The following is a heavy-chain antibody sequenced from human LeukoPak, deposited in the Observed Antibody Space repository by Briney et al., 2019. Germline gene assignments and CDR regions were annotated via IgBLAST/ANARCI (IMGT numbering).Heavy chain of an antibody. CDR1: GGSFSGYY. J-gene: IGHJ3*02. D-gene: IGHD3-3*01. CDR3: ARAKKGYYDFWSGYFARAFDI. Sequence: SETLSLTCAVYGGSFSGYYWSWIRQPPGKGLEWIGEINHSGSTNYNPSLKSRVTISVDTSKNQFSLKLSSVTAADTAVYYCARAKKGYYDFWSGYFARAFDIWGQGTMVTVSS. CDR2: INHSGST. V-gene: IGHV4-34*01.